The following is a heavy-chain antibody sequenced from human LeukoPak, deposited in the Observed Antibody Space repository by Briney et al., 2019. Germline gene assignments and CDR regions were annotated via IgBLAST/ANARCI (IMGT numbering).Heavy chain of an antibody. CDR1: GFTFSSYA. Sequence: TGGSLRLSCAASGFTFSSYAMSWVRQAPGKGLEWVANIKQDGSEKYYVDSVKGRFTISRDNAKNSLYLQMNSLRAEDTAEYYCARGVYSSSWFDYWGQGTLVTVSS. D-gene: IGHD6-13*01. V-gene: IGHV3-7*03. CDR3: ARGVYSSSWFDY. J-gene: IGHJ4*02. CDR2: IKQDGSEK.